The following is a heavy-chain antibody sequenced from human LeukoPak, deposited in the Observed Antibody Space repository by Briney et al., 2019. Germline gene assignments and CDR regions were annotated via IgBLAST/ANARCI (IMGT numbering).Heavy chain of an antibody. J-gene: IGHJ4*02. D-gene: IGHD4-23*01. V-gene: IGHV4-39*01. Sequence: PSETLSLTCTVSGGSISTNNYYWGWIRQPPGKGLEWIGSIYYSGSTYYNPSLKSRVTISVDTSKNQFSLKLSSVTAADTAVYYCARHSPYGGPFDYWGQGTLVTVSS. CDR3: ARHSPYGGPFDY. CDR2: IYYSGST. CDR1: GGSISTNNYY.